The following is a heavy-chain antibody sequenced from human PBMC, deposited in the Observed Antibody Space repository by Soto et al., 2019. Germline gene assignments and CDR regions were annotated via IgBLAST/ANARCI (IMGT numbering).Heavy chain of an antibody. V-gene: IGHV1-18*01. CDR2: ISAYNGNT. J-gene: IGHJ4*02. CDR1: GYTFTSYG. D-gene: IGHD3-22*01. Sequence: ASVKVSCKASGYTFTSYGISWVRQAPGQGLEWMGWISAYNGNTNYAQKFQGRVTITTDTSASTAYMELSSLRSEDTAVYYCARDYDSSGYPRYYFDYWGQGTLVTVSS. CDR3: ARDYDSSGYPRYYFDY.